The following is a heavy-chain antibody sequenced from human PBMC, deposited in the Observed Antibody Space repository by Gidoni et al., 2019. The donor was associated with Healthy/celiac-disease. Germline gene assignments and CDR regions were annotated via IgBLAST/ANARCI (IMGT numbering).Heavy chain of an antibody. D-gene: IGHD7-27*01. Sequence: QVQLVESGGGVVQPGRSLRLSCAASGFTFSSYGMHWVRQAPGKGLEWVADIWYDGSNKYYADSVKGRFTISRDNSKNTLYLQMNSLRAEDTAVYYCARDRGHRDWGNYFDYWGQGTLVTVSS. J-gene: IGHJ4*02. CDR2: IWYDGSNK. V-gene: IGHV3-33*01. CDR3: ARDRGHRDWGNYFDY. CDR1: GFTFSSYG.